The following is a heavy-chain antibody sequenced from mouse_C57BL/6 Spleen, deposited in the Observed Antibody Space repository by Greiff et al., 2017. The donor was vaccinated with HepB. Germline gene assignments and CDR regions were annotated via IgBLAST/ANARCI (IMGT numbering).Heavy chain of an antibody. CDR2: IDPENGDT. D-gene: IGHD1-1*01. CDR1: GFNIKDDY. CDR3: TTGDYYYGSSSWFAY. Sequence: EVQLVESGAELVRPGASVKLSCTASGFNIKDDYMHWVKQRPEQGLEWIGWIDPENGDTEYASKFQGKATITADTSSNTAYLQLSSLTSEDTAVYYCTTGDYYYGSSSWFAYWGQGTLVTVSA. J-gene: IGHJ3*01. V-gene: IGHV14-4*01.